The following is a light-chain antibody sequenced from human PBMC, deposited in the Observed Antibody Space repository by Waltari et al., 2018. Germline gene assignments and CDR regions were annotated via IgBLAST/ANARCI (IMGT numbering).Light chain of an antibody. CDR3: QHYDNSPPWT. J-gene: IGKJ1*01. CDR1: QSISSGD. CDR2: GAS. V-gene: IGKV3-20*01. Sequence: EIVLTQSPGTLSLSPGERATLSCRASQSISSGDLAWYQQKLGQAPRLLISGASNRATGIPDRFSGSGSGTEFTLTINRLEPEDFAVYYCQHYDNSPPWTFGQGTKVEIK.